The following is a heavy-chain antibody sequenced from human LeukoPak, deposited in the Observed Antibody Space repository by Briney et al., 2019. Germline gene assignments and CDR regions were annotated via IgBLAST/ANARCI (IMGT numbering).Heavy chain of an antibody. D-gene: IGHD3-3*01. V-gene: IGHV3-30*02. Sequence: GGSLRLSCAASGFTFSSYGMHWVRQAPGKGLEWVAFIRHDGSNKYYADSVKGRFTISRDNSENTLYLQMNSLRAEDTAVYYCAKGEITIFGVGSPTYWGQGTLVTVSS. J-gene: IGHJ4*02. CDR2: IRHDGSNK. CDR1: GFTFSSYG. CDR3: AKGEITIFGVGSPTY.